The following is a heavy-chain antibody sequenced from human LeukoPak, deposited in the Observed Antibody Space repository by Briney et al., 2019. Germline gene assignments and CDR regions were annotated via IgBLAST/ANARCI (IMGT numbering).Heavy chain of an antibody. CDR3: ARDAATINFDS. CDR2: ISTNTGNP. CDR1: GYTFIGYS. Sequence: ASVKVSCKTFGYTFIGYSINWLRQAPGQGLEWMGWISTNTGNPTYAQGFTERFVFSLDTSVSTAYLQISSLKAEDTAVYYCARDAATINFDSWGQGTLVTVSS. D-gene: IGHD5-24*01. V-gene: IGHV7-4-1*02. J-gene: IGHJ4*02.